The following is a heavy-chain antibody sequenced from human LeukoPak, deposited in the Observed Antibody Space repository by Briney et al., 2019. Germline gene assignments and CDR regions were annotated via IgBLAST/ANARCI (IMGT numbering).Heavy chain of an antibody. CDR1: GFTFSKYW. CDR2: INTDGTVT. J-gene: IGHJ3*02. CDR3: ARDPARSFDI. Sequence: GGSLRLSCAASGFTFSKYWMLWVRQAPGKGLESVSRINTDGTVTTYADSVKGRFTVSRDNADNTMFLQMNSVRDEDTAVYYCARDPARSFDIWGQGTMVTVSS. D-gene: IGHD4-17*01. V-gene: IGHV3-74*01.